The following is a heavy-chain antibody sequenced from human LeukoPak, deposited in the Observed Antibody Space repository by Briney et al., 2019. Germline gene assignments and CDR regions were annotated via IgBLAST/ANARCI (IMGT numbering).Heavy chain of an antibody. CDR3: ARPGATLGAAFDI. Sequence: GASVKVSCKASGYTFTSYGISWVRQAPGQGLEWMGWINTNTGNPTYAQGFTGRFVFSLDTSVSTAYLQISSLKAEDTAVYYCARPGATLGAAFDIWGQGTMVTLSS. CDR1: GYTFTSYG. D-gene: IGHD1-26*01. J-gene: IGHJ3*02. CDR2: INTNTGNP. V-gene: IGHV7-4-1*02.